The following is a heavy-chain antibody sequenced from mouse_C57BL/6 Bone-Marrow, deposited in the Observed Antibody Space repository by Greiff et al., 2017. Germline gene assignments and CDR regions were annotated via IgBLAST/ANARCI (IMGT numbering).Heavy chain of an antibody. Sequence: EVQLQQSVAELVRPGASVKLSCTASGFNIKNTYMHWVKQRPEQGLEWIGRIDPANGNTKYAPKFQGKATITADTSSNTAYLQLSSLTSEDTAIYYCAAPMTTVTHPGYAMDYWGQGTSVTVSS. CDR1: GFNIKNTY. D-gene: IGHD1-1*01. J-gene: IGHJ4*01. CDR2: IDPANGNT. V-gene: IGHV14-3*01. CDR3: AAPMTTVTHPGYAMDY.